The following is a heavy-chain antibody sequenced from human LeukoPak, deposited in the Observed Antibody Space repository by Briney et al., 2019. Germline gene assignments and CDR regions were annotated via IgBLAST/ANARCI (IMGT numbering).Heavy chain of an antibody. CDR1: GFTFSTYP. Sequence: PGGSLRLSCSASGFTFSTYPVHWVRQAPGKGLEYVSTIFANGDITSYAASVKGRFTTSRDNSKNTLYLQMSGLRPEDTAVYYCVKSPSDGLDVWGQEATVTVSS. CDR2: IFANGDIT. CDR3: VKSPSDGLDV. J-gene: IGHJ6*02. V-gene: IGHV3-64D*09.